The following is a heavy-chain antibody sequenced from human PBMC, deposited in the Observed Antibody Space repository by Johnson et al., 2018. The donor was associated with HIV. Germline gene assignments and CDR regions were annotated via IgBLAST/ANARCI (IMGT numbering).Heavy chain of an antibody. CDR2: ISYHGSDT. CDR3: TRGLKGAFEF. Sequence: QVQLVESGGDVVQPGRSLRLSCAAFGFDFNTHNIHWVRQAPGKGLEWVTVISYHGSDTYYADAGQGRFTISRDNSRNMVYLEMNSVRTEDTAVFYCTRGLKGAFEFWGQGTRAIVSA. J-gene: IGHJ3*01. CDR1: GFDFNTHN. V-gene: IGHV3-30*04.